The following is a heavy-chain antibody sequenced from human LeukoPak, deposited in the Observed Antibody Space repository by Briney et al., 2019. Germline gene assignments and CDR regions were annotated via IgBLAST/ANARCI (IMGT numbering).Heavy chain of an antibody. V-gene: IGHV1-18*01. Sequence: ASVKVSCKASGYTFTSYGISWVRQAPGQGLEWMGWISAYNGNTNYAQKLQGRVTMTTDTSTSTAYMELRSLRSDDTAVYYCAIPEVRWLQLFVYFQHWGQGTLVTVSS. CDR2: ISAYNGNT. CDR1: GYTFTSYG. J-gene: IGHJ1*01. D-gene: IGHD5-24*01. CDR3: AIPEVRWLQLFVYFQH.